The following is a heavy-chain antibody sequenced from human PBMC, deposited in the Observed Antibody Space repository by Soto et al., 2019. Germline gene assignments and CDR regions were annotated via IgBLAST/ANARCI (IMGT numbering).Heavy chain of an antibody. CDR2: IIPILGIA. CDR3: ARAYGDYFTVGRYGMDV. D-gene: IGHD4-17*01. CDR1: GGTFSSYT. J-gene: IGHJ6*02. V-gene: IGHV1-69*02. Sequence: QVQLVQSGAEVKKPGSSVKVSCKASGGTFSSYTISWVRQAPGQGLEWMGRIIPILGIANYAQKFQGRVTITANKATSTAYMELSSLRSEDTAVYYCARAYGDYFTVGRYGMDVWGQGTTVTVSS.